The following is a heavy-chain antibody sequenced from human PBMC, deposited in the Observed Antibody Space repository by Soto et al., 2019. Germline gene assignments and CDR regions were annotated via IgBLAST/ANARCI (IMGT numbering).Heavy chain of an antibody. V-gene: IGHV3-23*01. Sequence: EVQLSESGGRLGQPGGSLRLSCAASGFTFTNYAMTWVRQTPGKGLEWVSGISGSGGGTYYADSVKGRFTISRDNSKNTLFLQMNSLKAEDTAVYYCARNDYKTDAFDIWGQGTMVTVSS. J-gene: IGHJ3*02. D-gene: IGHD4-4*01. CDR1: GFTFTNYA. CDR2: ISGSGGGT. CDR3: ARNDYKTDAFDI.